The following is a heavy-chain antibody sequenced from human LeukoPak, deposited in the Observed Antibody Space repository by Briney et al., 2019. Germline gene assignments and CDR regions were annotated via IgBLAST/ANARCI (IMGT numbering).Heavy chain of an antibody. CDR3: ARGAAARPYYFDY. V-gene: IGHV1-69*05. CDR2: IIPIFGTA. D-gene: IGHD6-6*01. J-gene: IGHJ4*02. CDR1: GGTFSSYA. Sequence: SVKVSCKASGGTFSSYAISWVRQAPGQGLEWMGGIIPIFGTANYAQKFQGRVTITTDESTSTAYMELSSLRSEDTAVYYCARGAAARPYYFDYWGQGTLATVSS.